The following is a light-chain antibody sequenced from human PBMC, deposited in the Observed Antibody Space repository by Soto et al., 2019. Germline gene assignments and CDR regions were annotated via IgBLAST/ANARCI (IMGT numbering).Light chain of an antibody. CDR3: MQGTHWPYT. Sequence: DVVMTQSPLSLPVTLGQPASISCRSSQSLVYSNGVTYLNWFQQRPGQSPRRLIHKVSNRDSGVPDRFIGSSPGTDFTLKISRVEAEDVGLYYCMQGTHWPYTFGQGTKQEIK. CDR2: KVS. V-gene: IGKV2-30*01. CDR1: QSLVYSNGVTY. J-gene: IGKJ2*01.